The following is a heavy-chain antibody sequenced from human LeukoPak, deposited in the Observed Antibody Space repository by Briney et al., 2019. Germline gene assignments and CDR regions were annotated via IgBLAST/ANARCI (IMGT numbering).Heavy chain of an antibody. CDR2: IIPMFDTA. CDR3: AVRNCSSTTCSGPLDY. J-gene: IGHJ4*02. D-gene: IGHD2-2*01. Sequence: SVKVSCKASGGTCSSYAISWVRQAPGQGLEWMGRIIPMFDTANYAQKFQGRVTITADKSTSTAYMELSSLRSEDTAVYYCAVRNCSSTTCSGPLDYWGQGTLVTVSS. V-gene: IGHV1-69*06. CDR1: GGTCSSYA.